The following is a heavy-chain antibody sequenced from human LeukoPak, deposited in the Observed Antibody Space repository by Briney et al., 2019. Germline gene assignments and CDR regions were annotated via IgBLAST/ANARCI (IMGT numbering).Heavy chain of an antibody. V-gene: IGHV1-69*13. J-gene: IGHJ6*03. CDR2: IIPIFGTA. Sequence: ASVKVSCKASGGTFSSYAISWVRQAPGQGLEWMGGIIPIFGTANYAQKFQGRVTITADEYTSTAYMELSSLRSDDTTVYYCAREQRTTGLVPHYYYSMHFWGQGTTLTVSS. CDR1: GGTFSSYA. CDR3: AREQRTTGLVPHYYYSMHF. D-gene: IGHD1/OR15-1a*01.